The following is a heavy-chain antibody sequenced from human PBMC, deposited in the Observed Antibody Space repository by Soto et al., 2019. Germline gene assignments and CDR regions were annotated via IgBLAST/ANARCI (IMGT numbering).Heavy chain of an antibody. CDR1: GGYISGSSCY. Sequence: SETQSLTCTVSGGYISGSSCYWGWIRQPPGKGLEWIGSIYYSGSTYYNPSLKSRVTISVDTSKNQFSLKLSSVTAADTAVYYCASFYGDYVSYWGQGTLVTVSS. CDR2: IYYSGST. J-gene: IGHJ4*02. D-gene: IGHD4-17*01. CDR3: ASFYGDYVSY. V-gene: IGHV4-39*01.